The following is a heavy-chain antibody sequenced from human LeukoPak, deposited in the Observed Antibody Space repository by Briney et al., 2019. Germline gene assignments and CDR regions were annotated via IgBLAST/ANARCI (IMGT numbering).Heavy chain of an antibody. V-gene: IGHV3-7*01. CDR3: ARLSDSISCFGFDV. CDR2: IKQDESEK. D-gene: IGHD2-2*01. J-gene: IGHJ3*01. CDR1: GFTFSSSA. Sequence: GGSLRLSCAASGFTFSSSAMSWVRQAPGKGLEWVANIKQDESEKYYVGSVRGRFTISRDNAKNSLYLQMNSLRADDTAVYYCARLSDSISCFGFDVWGHGTTVTVSS.